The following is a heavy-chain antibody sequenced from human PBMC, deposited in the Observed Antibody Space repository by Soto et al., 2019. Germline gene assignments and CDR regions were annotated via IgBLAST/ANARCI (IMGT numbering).Heavy chain of an antibody. CDR1: GYTFTSYG. J-gene: IGHJ6*03. D-gene: IGHD2-8*01. Sequence: ASVKVSCKASGYTFTSYGISWVRQAPGQGLEWMGWISAYNGNTNYAQKLQGRVTMTTDTSTSTAYMELRSLRSDDTAVYYCAHLTNLHYYMDVWGKGTTVTVSS. CDR2: ISAYNGNT. V-gene: IGHV1-18*01. CDR3: AHLTNLHYYMDV.